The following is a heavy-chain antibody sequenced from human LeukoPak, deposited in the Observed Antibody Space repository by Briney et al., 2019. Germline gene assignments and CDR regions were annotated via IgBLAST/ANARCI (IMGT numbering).Heavy chain of an antibody. CDR1: GFTFRSYW. J-gene: IGHJ6*03. V-gene: IGHV3-7*01. Sequence: GGSLRLSCAASGFTFRSYWMSWVRQAPGKGLEWVANIKEDGSEKYYVDSVKGRFTISRDNAKNSLYLQMNSLRAEDTAVYYCARRDGGHYDILTGYYLYYYYMDVWGKGTTVTVSS. CDR3: ARRDGGHYDILTGYYLYYYYMDV. D-gene: IGHD3-9*01. CDR2: IKEDGSEK.